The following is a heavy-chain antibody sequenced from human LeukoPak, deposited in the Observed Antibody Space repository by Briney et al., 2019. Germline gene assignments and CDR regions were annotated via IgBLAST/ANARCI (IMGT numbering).Heavy chain of an antibody. V-gene: IGHV4-39*01. CDR3: ARSHIVAVTGFAFDI. CDR1: GVSLSSTNYY. Sequence: SETLSLTCTVSGVSLSSTNYYWGWIRQPPGKGLEWIGSIYYSGSTYYNPSLKSRVTITVDTSKNQFSLKLSSVTAADTTVYYCARSHIVAVTGFAFDIWGQGTLVTVSS. D-gene: IGHD2-21*02. CDR2: IYYSGST. J-gene: IGHJ3*02.